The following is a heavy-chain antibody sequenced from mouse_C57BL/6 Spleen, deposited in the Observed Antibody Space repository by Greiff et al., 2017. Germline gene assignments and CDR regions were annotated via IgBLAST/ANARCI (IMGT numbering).Heavy chain of an antibody. CDR1: GFTFSSYT. CDR3: ARHESIYYDYDWYFDV. V-gene: IGHV5-9*01. D-gene: IGHD2-4*01. CDR2: ISGGGGNT. J-gene: IGHJ1*03. Sequence: EVQLVESGGGLVKPGGSLKLSCAASGFTFSSYTMSWVRQTPEKRLEWVATISGGGGNTYYPDSVKGRFTISRDNAKNTLYLQMSSLRSEDTALYYCARHESIYYDYDWYFDVWCTGTTVTVSS.